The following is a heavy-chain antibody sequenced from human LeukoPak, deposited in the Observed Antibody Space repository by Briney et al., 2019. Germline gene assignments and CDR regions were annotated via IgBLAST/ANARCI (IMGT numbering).Heavy chain of an antibody. CDR2: INTDWSKS. J-gene: IGHJ4*02. CDR1: GFTLSSYW. D-gene: IGHD4-17*01. CDR3: ARDHYGDYSDY. Sequence: GGSLRLSCAASGFTLSSYWMHWVRQAPAKGLVWVSRINTDWSKSFCADSVKGRYTISRDNAKNTLYLQMNSLRAEDTAVYYCARDHYGDYSDYWGQGTLVTVSS. V-gene: IGHV3-74*01.